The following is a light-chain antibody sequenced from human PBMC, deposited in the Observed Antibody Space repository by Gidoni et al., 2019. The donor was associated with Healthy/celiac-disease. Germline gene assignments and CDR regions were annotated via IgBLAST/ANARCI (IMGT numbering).Light chain of an antibody. CDR2: PAS. V-gene: IGKV1D-12*01. Sequence: DIQMTQSPSSVSASVGDKITISCRASQGVKNWLAWYQQKPGKAPKLLISPASSLQTGVPLRFSGSGFGTDFTLTITGLQPEDFATYYCQQANSLPYNFGQGTKVEIK. J-gene: IGKJ2*01. CDR1: QGVKNW. CDR3: QQANSLPYN.